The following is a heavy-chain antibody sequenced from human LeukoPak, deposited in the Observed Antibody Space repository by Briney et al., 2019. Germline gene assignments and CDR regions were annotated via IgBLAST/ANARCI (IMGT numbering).Heavy chain of an antibody. V-gene: IGHV1-46*01. D-gene: IGHD6-13*01. CDR1: GYTFTSNY. CDR2: ISPSGGST. CDR3: ASQIPIAAAGTSPRNFDY. Sequence: RASVKVSCKAFGYTFTSNYMHWVRQAPGQGPEWMGVISPSGGSTTYAQKFQGRVTLTRDMSTSTDYLELSSLRSEDTAVYYCASQIPIAAAGTSPRNFDYWGQGTLVTVSS. J-gene: IGHJ4*02.